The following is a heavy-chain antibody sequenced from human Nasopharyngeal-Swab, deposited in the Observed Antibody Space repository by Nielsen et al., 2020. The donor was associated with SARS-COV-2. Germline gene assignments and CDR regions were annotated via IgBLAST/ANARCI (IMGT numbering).Heavy chain of an antibody. Sequence: WMRQCTGNGLVGIGEIYHSGSTNYNPSLKSRVTISVDKSKNQFSLKLSSVTAADTAVYYCATTPPSPIQGGPHTYFDYWGQGTLVTVSS. J-gene: IGHJ4*02. V-gene: IGHV4-4*02. CDR2: IYHSGST. CDR3: ATTPPSPIQGGPHTYFDY. D-gene: IGHD5-18*01.